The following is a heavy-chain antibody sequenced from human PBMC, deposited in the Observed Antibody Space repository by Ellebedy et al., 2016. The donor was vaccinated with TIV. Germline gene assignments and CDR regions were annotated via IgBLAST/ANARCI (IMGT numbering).Heavy chain of an antibody. CDR1: GGSISGTYTSYY. Sequence: SETLSLXCNVSGGSISGTYTSYYWSWIRQSPGKGLEWIGEVTQSGSVNYSPSLRSRITISVDRSQSQCSLNLTSVTAADTSVYFCARGRWGLGFYWGPGTLVTVSS. CDR2: VTQSGSV. J-gene: IGHJ4*02. D-gene: IGHD2-21*02. V-gene: IGHV4-39*01. CDR3: ARGRWGLGFY.